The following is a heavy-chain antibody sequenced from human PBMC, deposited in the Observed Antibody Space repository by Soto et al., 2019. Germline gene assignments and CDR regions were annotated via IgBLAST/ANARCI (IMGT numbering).Heavy chain of an antibody. J-gene: IGHJ4*02. V-gene: IGHV3-23*01. Sequence: GGSLRLSCAASGFTFSSYAMSWVRQAPGKGLEWVSATSGSGGSTYYADSVKGRFTISRDNAKNTLYLQMNSLRAEDTAVYYCARTTSQWLVDYWGQGALVTVSS. CDR3: ARTTSQWLVDY. CDR2: TSGSGGST. CDR1: GFTFSSYA. D-gene: IGHD6-19*01.